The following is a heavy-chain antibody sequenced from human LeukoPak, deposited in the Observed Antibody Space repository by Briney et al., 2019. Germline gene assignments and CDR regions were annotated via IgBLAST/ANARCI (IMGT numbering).Heavy chain of an antibody. V-gene: IGHV3-21*01. CDR3: ASNIVVVPAANPTYGMDV. J-gene: IGHJ6*02. Sequence: GGSLRLSCAASGFTFSSYSMNWVRQAPGKGLEWVSSISSSSSYIYYADSVKGRFTISRDNAKNSLYLQMNSLRAEDTAVYYCASNIVVVPAANPTYGMDVWGQGTTVTVSS. CDR2: ISSSSSYI. CDR1: GFTFSSYS. D-gene: IGHD2-2*01.